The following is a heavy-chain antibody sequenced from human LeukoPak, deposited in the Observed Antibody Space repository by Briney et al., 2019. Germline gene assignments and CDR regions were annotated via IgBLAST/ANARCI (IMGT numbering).Heavy chain of an antibody. Sequence: SETLSLTCTVSGGSISSGGYYWSWIRQHPGKGLEWIGYIYYSGSTYYNPSLKSRVTISVDTSKNQFSLKLSSVTAADTAVYYCARDISPPDSGSYYWGFDYWGQGTLVTVSS. V-gene: IGHV4-31*03. J-gene: IGHJ4*02. CDR2: IYYSGST. CDR3: ARDISPPDSGSYYWGFDY. D-gene: IGHD3-10*01. CDR1: GGSISSGGYY.